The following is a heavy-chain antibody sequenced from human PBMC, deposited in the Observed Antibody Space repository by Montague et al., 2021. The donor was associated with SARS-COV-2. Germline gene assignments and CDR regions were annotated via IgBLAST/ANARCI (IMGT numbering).Heavy chain of an antibody. CDR1: GGSFSGYY. D-gene: IGHD3-22*01. V-gene: IGHV4-34*01. CDR2: INDSGTT. J-gene: IGHJ4*01. CDR3: ARGGRVKRTLLGIVVVTPSGNFDS. Sequence: SETLSLTCAVYGGSFSGYYWNWIRQPPGKGLEWIGEINDSGTTNYNPSXXSRVTLSVDTSMMQFSLELTSVTAADTAFYFCARGGRVKRTLLGIVVVTPSGNFDSWGQEFRSPSPQ.